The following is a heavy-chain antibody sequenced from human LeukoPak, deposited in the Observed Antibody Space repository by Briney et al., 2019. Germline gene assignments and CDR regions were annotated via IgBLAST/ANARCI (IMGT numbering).Heavy chain of an antibody. CDR1: GFTFSSYA. D-gene: IGHD3-3*01. J-gene: IGHJ4*02. CDR3: AKGLYDFWSGYPGPLDY. CDR2: ISYDGSNK. V-gene: IGHV3-30-3*01. Sequence: GSLRLSCAASGFTFSSYAMHWVRQAPGKGLEWVAVISYDGSNKYYADSVKGRFTISRDNSKNTLYLQMNSLRAEDTAVYYCAKGLYDFWSGYPGPLDYWGQGTLVTVSS.